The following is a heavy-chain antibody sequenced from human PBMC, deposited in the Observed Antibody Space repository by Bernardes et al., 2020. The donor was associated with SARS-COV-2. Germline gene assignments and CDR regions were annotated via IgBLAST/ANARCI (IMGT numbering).Heavy chain of an antibody. D-gene: IGHD2-2*01. CDR1: GGSISFYY. V-gene: IGHV4-59*01. J-gene: IGHJ3*02. CDR2: IYYSGST. Sequence: SEPLSLTCTVSGGSISFYYWSWIRKPPGKGLEWIGYIYYSGSTNYNPSLKSRVTISVDTSKNQFSLKLSSVTAADTAVYYCARLGCSSTSCPAAFDIWGQGTMVTVSS. CDR3: ARLGCSSTSCPAAFDI.